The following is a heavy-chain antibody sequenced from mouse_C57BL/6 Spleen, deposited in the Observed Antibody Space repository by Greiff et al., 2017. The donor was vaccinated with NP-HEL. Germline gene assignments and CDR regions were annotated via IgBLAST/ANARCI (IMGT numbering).Heavy chain of an antibody. D-gene: IGHD1-1*01. CDR3: AREGLLRYWGFAY. CDR2: IYPRDGST. J-gene: IGHJ3*01. V-gene: IGHV1-78*01. CDR1: GYTFTDHT. Sequence: VQLQESDAELVKPGASVKISCKVSGYTFTDHTIHWMKQRPEQGLEWIGYIYPRDGSTKYNEKFKGKATLTADKSSSTAYMQLNSLTSEDSAVYFCAREGLLRYWGFAYWGQGTLVTVSA.